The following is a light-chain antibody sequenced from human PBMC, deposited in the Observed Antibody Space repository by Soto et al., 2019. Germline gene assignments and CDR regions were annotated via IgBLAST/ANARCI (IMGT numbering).Light chain of an antibody. Sequence: EIVLTQSPGTLSLSPGERATLSCRASQSVSSGYLAWYQQKPGQAPRLLIFGASRRATGIPDRFSGGGSGTDFALTISRLEPEDFAVYYCQRYGSSPPYTFGQGTKLEIK. V-gene: IGKV3-20*01. CDR2: GAS. CDR3: QRYGSSPPYT. J-gene: IGKJ2*01. CDR1: QSVSSGY.